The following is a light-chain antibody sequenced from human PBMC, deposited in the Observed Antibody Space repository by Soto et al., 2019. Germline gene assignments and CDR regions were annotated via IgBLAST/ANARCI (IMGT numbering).Light chain of an antibody. CDR3: LQQNNYPRT. V-gene: IGKV1-5*03. CDR2: KAS. Sequence: DIHMTQSPSTLSGSVGDRVTITCRASQTISSWLAWYQQKPGKAPKLLIYKASTLKSGVPSRFSGSGSGTEFTLTISSLQPEDFATYYCLQQNNYPRTFGQGTKVDI. J-gene: IGKJ2*01. CDR1: QTISSW.